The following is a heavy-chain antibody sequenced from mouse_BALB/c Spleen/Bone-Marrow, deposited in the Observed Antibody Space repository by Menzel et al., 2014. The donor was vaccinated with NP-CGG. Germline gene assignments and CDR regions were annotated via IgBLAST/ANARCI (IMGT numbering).Heavy chain of an antibody. J-gene: IGHJ3*01. V-gene: IGHV2-9*02. CDR3: ASPIYYDYPLFAY. D-gene: IGHD2-4*01. CDR2: IWAGGST. Sequence: VKLVESGPGLVAPSQSLSITCTVSGFSLTSYGLHWVRQPPGKGLEWLGVIWAGGSTNYNSALMSRLSISKDNSKSXVFLKMNSLQTDDTAMYYCASPIYYDYPLFAYWGQGTLVTVSA. CDR1: GFSLTSYG.